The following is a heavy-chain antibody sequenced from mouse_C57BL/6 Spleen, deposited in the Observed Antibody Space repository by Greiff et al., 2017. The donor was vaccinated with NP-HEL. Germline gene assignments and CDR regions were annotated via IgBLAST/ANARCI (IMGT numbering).Heavy chain of an antibody. CDR1: GYSITSGYY. D-gene: IGHD1-1*02. V-gene: IGHV3-6*01. J-gene: IGHJ3*01. Sequence: EVKVEESGPGLVKPSQSLSLTCSVTGYSITSGYYWNWIRQFPGNKLEWMGYISYDGSNNYNPSLKNRISITRYTSKNQFFLKLNSVTTEDTATYYCARDDYGTWFAYWGQGTLVTVSA. CDR3: ARDDYGTWFAY. CDR2: ISYDGSN.